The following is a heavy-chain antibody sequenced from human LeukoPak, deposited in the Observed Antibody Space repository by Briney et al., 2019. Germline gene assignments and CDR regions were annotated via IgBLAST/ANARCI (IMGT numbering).Heavy chain of an antibody. Sequence: GGSLRLSCAASGFTVSGNYTSWVRQAPGKGLEWVSVIYSGGSTYYADSVKGRFTISRDNSKNTLYLQMNSLRAEDTAVYYCARAQVYSSGWGYYYYYMDVWGKGTTVTVSS. J-gene: IGHJ6*03. D-gene: IGHD6-19*01. CDR3: ARAQVYSSGWGYYYYYMDV. CDR1: GFTVSGNY. CDR2: IYSGGST. V-gene: IGHV3-53*01.